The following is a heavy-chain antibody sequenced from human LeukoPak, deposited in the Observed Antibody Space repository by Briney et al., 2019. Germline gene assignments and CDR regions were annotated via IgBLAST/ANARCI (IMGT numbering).Heavy chain of an antibody. J-gene: IGHJ5*02. CDR1: GGSFSGYY. CDR2: INHSGST. CDR3: ARARPDYYGSGSYWRYNWFDP. Sequence: SETLSLTCAVYGGSFSGYYWSWIRQPPGKGLEWIGEINHSGSTNYNPSLKRRVTISVDTSKNQFSLKLSSVTAADTAVYYCARARPDYYGSGSYWRYNWFDPWGQGTLVTVSS. V-gene: IGHV4-34*01. D-gene: IGHD3-10*01.